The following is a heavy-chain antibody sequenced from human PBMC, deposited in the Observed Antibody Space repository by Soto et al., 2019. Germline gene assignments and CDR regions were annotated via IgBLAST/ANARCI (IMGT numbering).Heavy chain of an antibody. Sequence: PVGSLRLSCAASGFTFSSYWMSWVRQAPGKGLEWVANIKQDGSEKYYVDSVKGRFTISRDNAKNSLYLQMNSLRAEDTAVYYCARDGSIAAAASAEYFQHWGQGTLVTVSS. CDR1: GFTFSSYW. CDR3: ARDGSIAAAASAEYFQH. J-gene: IGHJ1*01. D-gene: IGHD6-13*01. CDR2: IKQDGSEK. V-gene: IGHV3-7*01.